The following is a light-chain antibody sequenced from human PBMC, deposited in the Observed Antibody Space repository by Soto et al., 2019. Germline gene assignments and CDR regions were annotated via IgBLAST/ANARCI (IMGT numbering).Light chain of an antibody. Sequence: DVVMTQSPLSLPVTLGQPASISCRSSQSLVYSDGNTYLNWFQQRPGQSPRRLIYKVSNRDSGVPDRLSGSGSGTDFTLKISRVEAEDVGVYYCMQGTHWPPWLMYTFGQGTKLEIK. CDR2: KVS. J-gene: IGKJ2*01. CDR1: QSLVYSDGNTY. V-gene: IGKV2-30*01. CDR3: MQGTHWPPWLMYT.